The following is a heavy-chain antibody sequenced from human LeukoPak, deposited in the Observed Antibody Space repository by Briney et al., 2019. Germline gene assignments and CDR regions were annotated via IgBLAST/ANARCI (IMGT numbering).Heavy chain of an antibody. CDR3: ARFNYYYGMDV. CDR2: INHSGST. V-gene: IGHV4-34*01. J-gene: IGHJ6*02. CDR1: GGSFSGYY. Sequence: SETLSLTCAVYGGSFSGYYWSWIRQPPGKGLEWIGEINHSGSTNYNPSLKSRVTISVDTSKNQFSLKLSSVTAADTAVYYCARFNYYYGMDVWGQGTTVTASS.